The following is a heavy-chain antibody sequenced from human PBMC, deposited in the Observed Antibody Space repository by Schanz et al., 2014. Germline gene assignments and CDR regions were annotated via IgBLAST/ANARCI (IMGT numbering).Heavy chain of an antibody. CDR1: GFVFGDYY. V-gene: IGHV3-23*04. J-gene: IGHJ4*02. D-gene: IGHD3-10*01. CDR3: AKYRGYYRVSGSYRELEY. Sequence: EVKMVESGGGLVKPGGSLRLSCTASGFVFGDYYMTWIRQAPGKGLEWVSSINTGGDSTYYADSVKGRFTISRDNSKNTLYLQMNSLRPEDTAVYYCAKYRGYYRVSGSYRELEYWGQGTLVTVSS. CDR2: INTGGDST.